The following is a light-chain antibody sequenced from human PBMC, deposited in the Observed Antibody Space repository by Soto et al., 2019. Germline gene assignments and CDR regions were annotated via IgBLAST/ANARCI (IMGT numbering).Light chain of an antibody. J-gene: IGKJ1*01. CDR2: DAS. CDR3: QERSHWT. Sequence: EIVLTQSPVTLSLSPGQRATLSCRASVMISTYVAWYQQKPGQAPRLLIHDASNRATGVPARFSGSGSGTDFTLTISALEPEDFAVYYCQERSHWTFGRGTKVEI. V-gene: IGKV3-11*01. CDR1: VMISTY.